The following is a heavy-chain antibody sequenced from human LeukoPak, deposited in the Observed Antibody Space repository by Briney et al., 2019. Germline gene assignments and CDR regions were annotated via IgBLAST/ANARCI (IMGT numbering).Heavy chain of an antibody. J-gene: IGHJ4*02. Sequence: NPSETLSLTCTVSGYSISSGYYWGWIRQPPGKGLEWIGSIYHSGSTYYNPSLKSRVTISVDTSKNQFSLKLSSVTAADTAVYYCARVSIAAVDYWGQGTLVTVSS. D-gene: IGHD6-13*01. CDR1: GYSISSGYY. CDR3: ARVSIAAVDY. CDR2: IYHSGST. V-gene: IGHV4-38-2*02.